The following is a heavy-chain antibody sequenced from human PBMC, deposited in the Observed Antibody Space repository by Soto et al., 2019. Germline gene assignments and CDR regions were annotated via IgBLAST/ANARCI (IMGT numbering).Heavy chain of an antibody. D-gene: IGHD5-12*01. CDR1: GYTFTSYG. V-gene: IGHV1-18*01. Sequence: ASVKVSCKASGYTFTSYGISWVRQAPGQGLEWMGWISAYNGNTNYAQKLQGRVTMTTDTSTSTAYMELRSLRSDDTAVYYCARDLPVATMESYFDYWGQGTLVTVSS. CDR3: ARDLPVATMESYFDY. J-gene: IGHJ4*02. CDR2: ISAYNGNT.